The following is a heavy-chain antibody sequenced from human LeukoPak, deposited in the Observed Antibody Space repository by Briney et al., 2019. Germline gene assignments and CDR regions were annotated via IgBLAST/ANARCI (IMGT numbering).Heavy chain of an antibody. CDR3: ARQTSGYSSSWPPDWFDP. CDR1: GGSISSSSYY. CDR2: IYYSGST. D-gene: IGHD6-13*01. J-gene: IGHJ5*02. Sequence: SEPLSLTCTVSGGSISSSSYYWGWIRQPPGKGLEWIGSIYYSGSTYYNPSLKSRVTISVDTSKNQFSLKLSSVTATDTAVYYCARQTSGYSSSWPPDWFDPWGQGTLVTVSS. V-gene: IGHV4-39*01.